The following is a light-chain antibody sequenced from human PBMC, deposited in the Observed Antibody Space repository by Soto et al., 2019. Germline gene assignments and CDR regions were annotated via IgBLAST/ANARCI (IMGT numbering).Light chain of an antibody. CDR2: SAS. Sequence: IQMTQSPSSLSASVGDRVTITCRASQGISTYLAWYQQKPGKDPKLLIFSASTLQSGVPPRFSGSGSGTDFTLTISSLQAEDVASYYCQKYDSAPWTFGQGTKVEIK. CDR1: QGISTY. CDR3: QKYDSAPWT. V-gene: IGKV1-27*01. J-gene: IGKJ1*01.